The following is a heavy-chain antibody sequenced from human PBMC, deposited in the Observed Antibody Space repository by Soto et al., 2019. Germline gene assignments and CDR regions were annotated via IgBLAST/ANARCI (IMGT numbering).Heavy chain of an antibody. CDR2: LSSSSGHI. CDR3: VRHWLATREFDY. J-gene: IGHJ4*02. Sequence: GSLRLSCAASGXTISSYSMNWVRRAPGKGLEWVSSLSSSSGHISYADSVKGRFTISRDNANNSLYLQMHSLRAQDTAVYYCVRHWLATREFDYWGQGTLVTVSS. D-gene: IGHD1-26*01. CDR1: GXTISSYS. V-gene: IGHV3-21*01.